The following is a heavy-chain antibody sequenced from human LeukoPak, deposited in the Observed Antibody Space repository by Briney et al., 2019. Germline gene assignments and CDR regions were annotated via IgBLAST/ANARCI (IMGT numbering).Heavy chain of an antibody. CDR1: GFTFSSYA. V-gene: IGHV3-23*01. CDR2: ISGSGGST. Sequence: GGSLRLSCAASGFTFSSYAMSWVRQAPGKGLEWVSAISGSGGSTYYADSVRGRFTISRDNAKNSLYLQMNSLRAEDTAVYYCARGLIRAPDAFDIWGQGTMVTVSS. J-gene: IGHJ3*02. CDR3: ARGLIRAPDAFDI. D-gene: IGHD2-8*01.